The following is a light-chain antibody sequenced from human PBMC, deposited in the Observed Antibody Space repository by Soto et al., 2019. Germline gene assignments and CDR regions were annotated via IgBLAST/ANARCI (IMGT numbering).Light chain of an antibody. CDR3: QQYNNWPPT. Sequence: EIVMTQSPATLSVSPGERATLSCRASQSVSSNLVWYQQKRGQAPSLLIYGASTRATGIPARFSRSGSGTEFTLTISSLQSEDFEVYYCQQYNNWPPTFGQGTKLEIK. V-gene: IGKV3-15*01. J-gene: IGKJ2*01. CDR2: GAS. CDR1: QSVSSN.